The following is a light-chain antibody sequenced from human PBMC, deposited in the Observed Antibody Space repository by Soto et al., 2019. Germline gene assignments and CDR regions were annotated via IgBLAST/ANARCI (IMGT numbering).Light chain of an antibody. Sequence: DIQMTQSPATLSASVGDRVTITCRASQSISSWLAWYQQKPGKAPKLLIYDASSLESGVPSRLRGSGSGTEFTLTISSLQPDDFATYYCQQYKNYPWTFGQGTKVDIK. CDR3: QQYKNYPWT. CDR2: DAS. J-gene: IGKJ1*01. V-gene: IGKV1-5*01. CDR1: QSISSW.